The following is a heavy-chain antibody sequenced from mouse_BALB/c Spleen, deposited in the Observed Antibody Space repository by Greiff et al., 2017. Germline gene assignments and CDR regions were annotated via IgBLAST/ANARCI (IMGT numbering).Heavy chain of an antibody. V-gene: IGHV5-12-1*01. J-gene: IGHJ2*01. CDR3: ARHRYYYGSSYFDY. CDR2: ISSGGGST. D-gene: IGHD1-1*01. Sequence: EVMLVESGGGLVKPGGSLKLSCAASGFAFSSYDMSWVRQTPEKRLEWVAYISSGGGSTYYPDTVKGRFTISRDNAKNTLYLQMSSLKSEDTAMYYCARHRYYYGSSYFDYWGQGTTLTVAS. CDR1: GFAFSSYD.